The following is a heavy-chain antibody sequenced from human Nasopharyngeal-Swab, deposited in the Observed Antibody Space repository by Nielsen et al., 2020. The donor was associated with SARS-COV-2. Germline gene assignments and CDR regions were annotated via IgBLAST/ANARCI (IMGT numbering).Heavy chain of an antibody. J-gene: IGHJ4*02. D-gene: IGHD6-19*01. Sequence: SETLSLTCTVSGGSIRSGGYYWSWIRQHPGKGLEWIGYIYYSGSTYYNPSLKSPVTISVDTSKNQFSLKPRSVTAADTAVYYCARSDRSGWYYFDYWGQGTLVTVSS. V-gene: IGHV4-31*01. CDR3: ARSDRSGWYYFDY. CDR1: GGSIRSGGYY. CDR2: IYYSGST.